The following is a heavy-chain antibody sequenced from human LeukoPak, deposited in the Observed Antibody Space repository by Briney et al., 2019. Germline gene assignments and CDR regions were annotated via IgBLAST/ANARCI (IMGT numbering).Heavy chain of an antibody. J-gene: IGHJ4*02. V-gene: IGHV3-11*04. D-gene: IGHD1-26*01. CDR3: ARVGGQWELDY. Sequence: GGSLRLSCAASGFTFSDYYMIWIRQAPGKGLEWVSYIGSGGGSTIYYADSVKGRFTISRDSAKNSLYLQMNSLRAEDTAFYYCARVGGQWELDYWGQGTLVTVSS. CDR1: GFTFSDYY. CDR2: IGSGGGSTI.